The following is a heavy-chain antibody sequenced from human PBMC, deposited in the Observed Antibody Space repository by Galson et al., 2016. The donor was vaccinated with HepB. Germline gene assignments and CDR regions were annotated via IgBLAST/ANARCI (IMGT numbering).Heavy chain of an antibody. D-gene: IGHD2-2*01. CDR3: ARDVGYEALDC. CDR1: GFSLSMYW. Sequence: SLRLSCAGSGFSLSMYWMVWVRQAPGKGLEWVANINRDGSEKYSVEGRFSTSRDNAKNSLYLQMDSLRAEDTAVYYCARDVGYEALDCWDQGALVTVSS. J-gene: IGHJ4*02. CDR2: INRDGSEK. V-gene: IGHV3-7*01.